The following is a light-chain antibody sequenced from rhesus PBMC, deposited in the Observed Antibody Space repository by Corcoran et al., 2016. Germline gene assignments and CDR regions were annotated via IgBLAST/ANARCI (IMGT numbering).Light chain of an antibody. CDR2: EAS. CDR1: QVITND. Sequence: DIQMTQSPSSLSASVGDRVTITCRASQVITNDLAWYQQKTGETPKLLIYEASRLQSGIPSRFSGSGSVTDLTLTISSLQSEDFATYYYQHYYNTPYTFGQGTKVE. V-gene: IGKV1-25*01. J-gene: IGKJ2*01. CDR3: QHYYNTPYT.